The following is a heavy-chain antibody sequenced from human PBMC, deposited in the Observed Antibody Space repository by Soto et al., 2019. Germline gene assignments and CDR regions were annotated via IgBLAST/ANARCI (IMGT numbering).Heavy chain of an antibody. J-gene: IGHJ2*01. CDR1: GFTFSGYS. D-gene: IGHD2-2*01. V-gene: IGHV3-48*02. Sequence: GGSLRLSCAASGFTFSGYSMNWVRQAPGKGLEWVSYIASTSWNIYYADTVKGRFTISRDNAKNSLYLQMNSLRDEDTAVYYCARGPSAAAPLSDWYFDLWGRGTLVTASS. CDR2: IASTSWNI. CDR3: ARGPSAAAPLSDWYFDL.